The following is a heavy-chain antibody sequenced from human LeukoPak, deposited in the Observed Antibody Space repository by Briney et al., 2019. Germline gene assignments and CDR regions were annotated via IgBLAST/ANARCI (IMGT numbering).Heavy chain of an antibody. CDR2: INRDGSQK. Sequence: GGSLRLSCAASGFSLSAYRMTWVRQAPGKGLEWVANINRDGSQKNHVDSVKGRFTISRDNAENSLFLQMNSLRAEDTALYYCAKEYYGGNTRGQDAFDIWGQGTMVTVSS. V-gene: IGHV3-7*03. CDR3: AKEYYGGNTRGQDAFDI. J-gene: IGHJ3*02. D-gene: IGHD4-23*01. CDR1: GFSLSAYR.